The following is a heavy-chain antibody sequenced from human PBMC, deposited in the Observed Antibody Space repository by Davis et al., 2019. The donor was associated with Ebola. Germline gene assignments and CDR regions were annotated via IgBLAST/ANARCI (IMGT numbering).Heavy chain of an antibody. D-gene: IGHD4-17*01. CDR3: ARAKDGDYVRLNWFDP. CDR2: IYYSGST. Sequence: MPSETLSLTCTVSGGSVSSGSYYWSWIRQPPGMGLEWIGYIYYSGSTNYNPSLKSRVTISVDTSKNQFSLKLSSVTAADTAVYYCARAKDGDYVRLNWFDPWGQGTLVTVSS. CDR1: GGSVSSGSYY. J-gene: IGHJ5*02. V-gene: IGHV4-61*01.